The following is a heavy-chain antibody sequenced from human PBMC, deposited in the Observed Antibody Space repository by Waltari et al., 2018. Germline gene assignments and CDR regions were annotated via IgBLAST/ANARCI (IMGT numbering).Heavy chain of an antibody. V-gene: IGHV6-1*01. CDR3: ARDWGLAYCGGDCYIQLGKRGVYAFDI. Sequence: QVQLQQSGPGLVKPSQTLSLTCAISGDSVSSNSAAWNWIRQSPSRGLEWLGRTYYRSKWYNDYAVSVKSRITINPDTSKNQFSLQLNSVTPEDTAVYYCARDWGLAYCGGDCYIQLGKRGVYAFDIWGQGTMVTVSS. CDR1: GDSVSSNSAA. J-gene: IGHJ3*02. CDR2: TYYRSKWYN. D-gene: IGHD2-21*01.